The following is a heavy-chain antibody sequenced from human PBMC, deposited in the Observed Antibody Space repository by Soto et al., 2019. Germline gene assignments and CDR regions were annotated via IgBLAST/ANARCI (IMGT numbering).Heavy chain of an antibody. J-gene: IGHJ4*02. V-gene: IGHV4-34*01. D-gene: IGHD2-2*01. CDR2: INHSGST. CDR1: GGSFSGYY. CDR3: ARSTPSRVCSSTSCYLGAIFDY. Sequence: LSLTCAVYGGSFSGYYWSWIRQPPGKGLEWIGEINHSGSTNYNPSLKGRVTISVDTSKNQFSLKLSSVTAADTAVYYCARSTPSRVCSSTSCYLGAIFDYWRQGTLVTVSS.